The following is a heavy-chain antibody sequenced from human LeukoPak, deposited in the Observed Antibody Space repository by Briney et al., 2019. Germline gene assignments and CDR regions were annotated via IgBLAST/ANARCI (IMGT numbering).Heavy chain of an antibody. CDR3: AKLASGYPYLLYFDY. V-gene: IGHV3-23*01. J-gene: IGHJ4*02. D-gene: IGHD3-22*01. Sequence: RGSLRLSCAASGFTFSSYAMSWVRQAPGKGLEWVSAISGSGGSTYYADSVKGRFTISRDNSKNTLYLQMNSLRAEDTAVYYCAKLASGYPYLLYFDYWGQGTLVTVSS. CDR2: ISGSGGST. CDR1: GFTFSSYA.